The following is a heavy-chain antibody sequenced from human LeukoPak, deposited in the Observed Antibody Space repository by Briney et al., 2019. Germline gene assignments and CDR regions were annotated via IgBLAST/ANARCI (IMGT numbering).Heavy chain of an antibody. CDR3: AGEPGHSSCYFDY. Sequence: GASVKVSCKASGYTFTSYYIHWVRQAPGQGLEWMGIINPSDGSTNKAQKFQGRVTMTRDTSTNTVYMELSSLRSEDTAVYYCAGEPGHSSCYFDYWGQGTLVTVSS. J-gene: IGHJ4*02. V-gene: IGHV1-46*01. CDR1: GYTFTSYY. D-gene: IGHD3-9*01. CDR2: INPSDGST.